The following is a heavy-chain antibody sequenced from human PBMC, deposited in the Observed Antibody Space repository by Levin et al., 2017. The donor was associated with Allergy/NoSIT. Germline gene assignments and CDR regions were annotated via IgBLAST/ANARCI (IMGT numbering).Heavy chain of an antibody. D-gene: IGHD2-15*01. CDR2: FDPEDGET. CDR3: ATDRHCSGGSCRAPDYYYMDA. J-gene: IGHJ6*03. V-gene: IGHV1-24*01. Sequence: ASVKVSCKVSGYTLTELSIHWVRQAPGKGLEWMGGFDPEDGETIYAQKFQGRVTMTEDTSTDTAYMELSSLRSEDTAVYYCATDRHCSGGSCRAPDYYYMDAWGKGTTVTVSS. CDR1: GYTLTELS.